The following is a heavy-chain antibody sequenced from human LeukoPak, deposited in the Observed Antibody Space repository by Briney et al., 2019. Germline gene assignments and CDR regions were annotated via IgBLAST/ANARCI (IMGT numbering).Heavy chain of an antibody. J-gene: IGHJ4*02. CDR3: ARDIVVEPAAKEDY. V-gene: IGHV3-23*01. D-gene: IGHD2-2*01. CDR2: ISGSGGST. CDR1: GFTFSSYA. Sequence: GGSLRLSCAASGFTFSSYAMSWVRQAPGKGLEWVSSISGSGGSTYYADSVKGRFTISRDNAKNSLYLQMNSLRAEDTAVYYCARDIVVEPAAKEDYWGQGTLVTVSS.